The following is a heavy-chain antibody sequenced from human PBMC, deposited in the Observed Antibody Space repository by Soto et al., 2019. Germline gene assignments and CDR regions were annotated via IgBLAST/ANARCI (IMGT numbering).Heavy chain of an antibody. D-gene: IGHD5-18*01. CDR3: ARQEAYRYGYNY. Sequence: AESLSTSCKVSGYSFTSSWISWVLQMPGKGLEWMGSIDPSDSYTNYSPSFQGHVTISADKSISTAYLQWSSLKASDTAMFYCARQEAYRYGYNYWGQGTLVTVSS. J-gene: IGHJ4*02. CDR1: GYSFTSSW. CDR2: IDPSDSYT. V-gene: IGHV5-10-1*01.